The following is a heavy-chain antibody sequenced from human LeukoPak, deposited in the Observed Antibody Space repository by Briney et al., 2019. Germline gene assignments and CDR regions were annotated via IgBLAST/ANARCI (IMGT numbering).Heavy chain of an antibody. Sequence: ASVKVSCKASGYTFNDHDINWVRQVTGHGLEWMGWMNPDSGNADYVRKFQGRVTMTRNSSTSTAYLELSSLSSDDTAVYYCAVEGTLLGGDYYWGQGTLVTVSS. CDR1: GYTFNDHD. CDR2: MNPDSGNA. D-gene: IGHD3-3*01. CDR3: AVEGTLLGGDYY. J-gene: IGHJ4*02. V-gene: IGHV1-8*01.